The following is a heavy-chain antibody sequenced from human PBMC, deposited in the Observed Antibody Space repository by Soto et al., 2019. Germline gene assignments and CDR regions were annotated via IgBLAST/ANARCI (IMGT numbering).Heavy chain of an antibody. V-gene: IGHV4-34*01. CDR1: GGSFSGYY. CDR3: AREVITGTKWYYYGMEV. J-gene: IGHJ6*02. CDR2: INHSGST. D-gene: IGHD1-20*01. Sequence: PSETLSLTCAVYGGSFSGYYWSWIRQPPGKGLEWIGEINHSGSTNYNPSLKGRVTISVDTSKNQFSLKLSSVTAADTAVYYCAREVITGTKWYYYGMEVWGQRPTVTVSS.